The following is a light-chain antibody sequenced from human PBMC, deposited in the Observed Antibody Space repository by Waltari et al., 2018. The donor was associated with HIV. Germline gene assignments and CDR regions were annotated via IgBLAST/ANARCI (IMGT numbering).Light chain of an antibody. CDR3: QQYNNWPPT. V-gene: IGKV3-15*01. CDR1: QSLSNTN. Sequence: EIVMTQSPATLSVSPGERATLSCRASQSLSNTNLAWYQQKPSQAPRLLIHGASTRATGIPARFSGSGSGTEFTLTISSLQSEDSAIYYCQQYNNWPPTFGQGARLEIQ. CDR2: GAS. J-gene: IGKJ2*01.